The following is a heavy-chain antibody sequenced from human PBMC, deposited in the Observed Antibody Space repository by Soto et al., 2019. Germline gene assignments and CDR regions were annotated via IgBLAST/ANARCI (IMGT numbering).Heavy chain of an antibody. CDR2: IYWDDDK. CDR1: GFSLTTSGVG. V-gene: IGHV2-5*02. CDR3: AERVRRTVFGLVTTTAICFDF. J-gene: IGHJ4*02. D-gene: IGHD3-3*01. Sequence: QITLNESGPTVVRPTETLTLTCRFSGFSLTTSGVGVGWIRQSPGKAPEWLALIYWDDDKRYSASLKSRLTMSKDSSKNQVVVTVSDLDPTDTATYYCAERVRRTVFGLVTTTAICFDFWGQGTPVAVSS.